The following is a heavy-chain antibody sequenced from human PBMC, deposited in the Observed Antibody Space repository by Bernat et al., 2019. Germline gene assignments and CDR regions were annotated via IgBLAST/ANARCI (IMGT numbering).Heavy chain of an antibody. Sequence: QLQLQESGPGLVKPSETLSLTCTVSGGSISSYYWSWIRQPPGKGLEWIGYIYYSGSTNYNPSLKSRVTISVDTSKNQFSLKLSSVTAADTAVYYCSARDIVVVPAAKGYYFDYWGQGTLVTVSS. V-gene: IGHV4-59*01. CDR1: GGSISSYY. D-gene: IGHD2-2*01. J-gene: IGHJ4*02. CDR3: SARDIVVVPAAKGYYFDY. CDR2: IYYSGST.